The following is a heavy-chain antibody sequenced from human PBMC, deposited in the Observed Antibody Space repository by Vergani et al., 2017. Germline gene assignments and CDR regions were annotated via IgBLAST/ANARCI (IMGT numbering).Heavy chain of an antibody. V-gene: IGHV3-30-3*01. D-gene: IGHD2/OR15-2a*01. CDR2: ISFDGTNE. CDR1: GFALNRHA. J-gene: IGHJ4*02. CDR3: VRDRVLCAGGTFYTEAFDY. Sequence: QVQLVESGGGVVQPGTSLRLSCVVSGFALNRHAMYWVRQAPGKGLEWVVGISFDGTNEYYPDLVKGRFTISRDIAKNTLYLQVRSLRLEDTGVYHCVRDRVLCAGGTFYTEAFDYLGQGTPVTVSS.